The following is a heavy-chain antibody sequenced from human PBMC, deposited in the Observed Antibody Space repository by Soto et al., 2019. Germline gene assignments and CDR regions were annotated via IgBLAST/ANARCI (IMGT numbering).Heavy chain of an antibody. Sequence: QMQLVQSGPEVKKPGTSVKVSCKASGFTFTSSAVQWVRQARGQRLEWIGWIVVGSGNTNYAQKFQERVTVTRDMSKGTAYRELRSLGSEDTAVYYYAADLRYYGSTRGGNYYYGMDVWGQGTTVTVSS. CDR3: AADLRYYGSTRGGNYYYGMDV. V-gene: IGHV1-58*01. CDR2: IVVGSGNT. D-gene: IGHD3-10*01. J-gene: IGHJ6*02. CDR1: GFTFTSSA.